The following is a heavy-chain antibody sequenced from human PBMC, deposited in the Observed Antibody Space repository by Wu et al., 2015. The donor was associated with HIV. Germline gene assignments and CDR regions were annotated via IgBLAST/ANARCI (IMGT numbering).Heavy chain of an antibody. D-gene: IGHD5-18*01. CDR2: IIPALGTV. J-gene: IGHJ6*02. CDR3: ARGDSSGLGYYYGMDL. Sequence: QVELLQSGAEVKKPGSSVKVSCTASGGTFGTYVMNWVRQAPGQGLEWMGRIIPALGTVKYAQNFQGRVTITTDGTDESTNTAYMELNNLRSEDTAVYYCARGDSSGLGYYYGMDLWGQGTTVSVSS. CDR1: GGTFGTYV. V-gene: IGHV1-69*01.